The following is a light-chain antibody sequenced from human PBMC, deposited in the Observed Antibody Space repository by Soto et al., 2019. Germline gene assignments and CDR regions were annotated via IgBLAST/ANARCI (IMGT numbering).Light chain of an antibody. Sequence: EIVLTQSPATLSVSPGGRATLSCRASQSVKTYLAWYQQRPGQPPRLLIYGASTRATGIPARFSGSGSGTEFSLTLSSLQSEDFAVYYCQQYNTWPPRYTFGPGTKLEIK. CDR1: QSVKTY. V-gene: IGKV3-15*01. J-gene: IGKJ2*01. CDR3: QQYNTWPPRYT. CDR2: GAS.